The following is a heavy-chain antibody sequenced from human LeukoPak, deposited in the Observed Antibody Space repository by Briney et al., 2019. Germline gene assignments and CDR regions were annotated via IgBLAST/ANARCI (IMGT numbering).Heavy chain of an antibody. CDR1: GGSMNGYF. CDR2: IYYSGST. D-gene: IGHD6-13*01. CDR3: ARSITSSWYGDFQH. J-gene: IGHJ1*01. Sequence: SETLSLTCTVSGGSMNGYFWRWIRQPPGKGLVWIGYIYYSGSTNYNPSLKSRVTISVDTSKNQFSLKLSSVTAADTAVYYCARSITSSWYGDFQHWGQGTLVTVSS. V-gene: IGHV4-59*01.